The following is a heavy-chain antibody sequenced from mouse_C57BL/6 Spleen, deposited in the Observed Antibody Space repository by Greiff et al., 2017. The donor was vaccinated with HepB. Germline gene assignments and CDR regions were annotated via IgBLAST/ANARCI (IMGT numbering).Heavy chain of an antibody. D-gene: IGHD1-1*01. CDR1: GYTFTDYY. Sequence: EVQLQQSGPVLVKPGASVKMSCKASGYTFTDYYMNWVKQSHGKSLEWIGVINPYNGGTSYNQKFKGKATLTVDKSSSTAYMELDSLTSEDSAVYYCARRDTTGFAYWGQGTLVTVSA. J-gene: IGHJ3*01. CDR3: ARRDTTGFAY. V-gene: IGHV1-19*01. CDR2: INPYNGGT.